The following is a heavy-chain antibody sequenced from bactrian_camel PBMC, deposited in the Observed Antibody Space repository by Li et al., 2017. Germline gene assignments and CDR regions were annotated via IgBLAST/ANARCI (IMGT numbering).Heavy chain of an antibody. V-gene: IGHV3S10*01. CDR1: GYRYNPYV. J-gene: IGHJ4*01. D-gene: IGHD4*01. Sequence: DVQLVESGGGLVQPGGSLRLSCAASGYRYNPYVMGWFRQAPGKGREGVASIDSDDSTSYASSVRGRFTISKGKNTLYLEMNSLKPEDSATYYCAATREYGGQPNLSRDEYTFWGQGTQVTVS. CDR3: AATREYGGQPNLSRDEYTF. CDR2: IDSDDST.